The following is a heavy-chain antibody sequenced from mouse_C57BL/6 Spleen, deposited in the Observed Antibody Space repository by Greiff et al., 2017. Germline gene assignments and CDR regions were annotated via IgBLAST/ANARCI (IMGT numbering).Heavy chain of an antibody. V-gene: IGHV1-74*01. CDR1: GYTFTSYW. CDR2: IHPSDSDT. Sequence: QVQLQQPGAELVKPGASVKVSCKASGYTFTSYWMHWVKQRPGQGLEWIGRIHPSDSDTNYNQKFKGKATLTVDKSSSTAYMQLSSLTSEDSAVYDCAIDYYGSSYVGEYFDVWGTGTTVTVSS. D-gene: IGHD1-1*01. J-gene: IGHJ1*03. CDR3: AIDYYGSSYVGEYFDV.